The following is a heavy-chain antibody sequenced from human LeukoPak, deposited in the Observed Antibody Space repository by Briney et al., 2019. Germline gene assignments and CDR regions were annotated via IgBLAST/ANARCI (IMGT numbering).Heavy chain of an antibody. J-gene: IGHJ4*02. CDR1: GGSISSSSYY. CDR2: IYYSGST. V-gene: IGHV4-39*07. D-gene: IGHD3-22*01. Sequence: PSETLSLTCTVSGGSISSSSYYWGWIRQPPGKGLEWIGSIYYSGSTYYNPSLKSRVTISVDTSQNQFSLKLSSVTAADTAVYYCARSTYYYDTSGYYYWFDYWGQGTLVTVSS. CDR3: ARSTYYYDTSGYYYWFDY.